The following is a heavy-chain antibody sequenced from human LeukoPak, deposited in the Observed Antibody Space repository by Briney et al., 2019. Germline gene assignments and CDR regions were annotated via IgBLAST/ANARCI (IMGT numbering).Heavy chain of an antibody. V-gene: IGHV1-2*02. CDR2: INPNSGGT. D-gene: IGHD3-3*01. J-gene: IGHJ4*02. CDR1: GYNFTGYY. Sequence: ASVKVSCKASGYNFTGYYMHWVRQAPGQGLEWMGWINPNSGGTNYAQKFQGRVTMTRDTSISTAYMELSRLRSDDTAVYYCARDPPPYYDFWSGFDYWGQGTLVTVSS. CDR3: ARDPPPYYDFWSGFDY.